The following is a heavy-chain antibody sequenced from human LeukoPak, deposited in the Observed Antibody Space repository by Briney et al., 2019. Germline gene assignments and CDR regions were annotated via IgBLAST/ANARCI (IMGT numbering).Heavy chain of an antibody. V-gene: IGHV3-13*04. CDR2: IGTAGDT. CDR1: GFTFSSYD. J-gene: IGHJ6*02. D-gene: IGHD2-2*01. Sequence: GGSLRLSCAASGFTFSSYDMHWVRQATGKGLEWVSAIGTAGDTYYPGSVKGRFTISRENAKNSLYLQMNSLRAGDTAVYYCARALGYCSSTSCYGAYYGMDVWGQGTTVTVSS. CDR3: ARALGYCSSTSCYGAYYGMDV.